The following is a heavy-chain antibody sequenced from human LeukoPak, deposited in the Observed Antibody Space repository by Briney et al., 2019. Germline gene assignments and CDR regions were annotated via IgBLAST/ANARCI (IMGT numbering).Heavy chain of an antibody. J-gene: IGHJ4*02. Sequence: PGGSLRLSCSASGFTFSNYAMHWVRQAPGKGPQHDSTISGSGDATHYTDSMKGRFIISRDNSRNTLYLQMSGLRSEDTAVYYCVRSSASKYDYWGQGTLVTVSS. D-gene: IGHD2-2*01. CDR1: GFTFSNYA. V-gene: IGHV3-64D*06. CDR3: VRSSASKYDY. CDR2: ISGSGDAT.